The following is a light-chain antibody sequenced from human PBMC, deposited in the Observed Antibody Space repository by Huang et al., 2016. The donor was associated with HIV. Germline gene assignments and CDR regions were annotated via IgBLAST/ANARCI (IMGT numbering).Light chain of an antibody. CDR3: QQYYTYPYT. CDR1: QGIKNY. CDR2: RVS. J-gene: IGKJ2*01. V-gene: IGKV1-16*01. Sequence: DIQMTQSPSSLSASVGDRVTITCRASQGIKNYVAWFQQKPGKAPKSLRHRVSYLHSGVPARFSGSGSGIHFTLTINSLQPEDFAFYYCQQYYTYPYTFGQATKLEIK.